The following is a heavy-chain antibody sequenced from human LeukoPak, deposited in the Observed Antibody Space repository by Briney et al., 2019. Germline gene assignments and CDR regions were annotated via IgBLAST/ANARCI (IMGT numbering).Heavy chain of an antibody. V-gene: IGHV3-53*01. J-gene: IGHJ4*02. CDR3: ARDLGN. CDR2: IYSGGST. Sequence: GGSLRLSCAASGFTFDDYGMSWVRQAPGKGLEWVSVIYSGGSTYYADSVKGRFTISRDNSKNTLYLQMNSLRAEDTAVYYCARDLGNWGQGTLVTVSS. CDR1: GFTFDDYG. D-gene: IGHD3-16*01.